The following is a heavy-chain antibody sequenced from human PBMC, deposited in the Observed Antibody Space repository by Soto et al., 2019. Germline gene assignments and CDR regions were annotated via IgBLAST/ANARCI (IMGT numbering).Heavy chain of an antibody. CDR2: ISISDGRT. D-gene: IGHD6-19*01. J-gene: IGHJ3*02. CDR3: AKDALSGWYPAFDI. V-gene: IGHV3-23*01. CDR1: GIIFSNYA. Sequence: GGSLRLSCGASGIIFSNYAMNWVRQAPGKGLEWVSTISISDGRTYYADSVKGRFTISRDNSKHTLYLQMNSLRAEDTAVYYCAKDALSGWYPAFDIWGQGTMVTVSS.